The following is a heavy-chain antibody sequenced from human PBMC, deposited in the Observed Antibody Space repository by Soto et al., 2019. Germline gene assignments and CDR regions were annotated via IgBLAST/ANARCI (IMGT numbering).Heavy chain of an antibody. J-gene: IGHJ4*02. CDR3: AKFAETGYRSIRYYVEY. CDR1: LFTFSRYR. D-gene: IGHD3-10*01. CDR2: ISSRSTNI. Sequence: WSLRLSRVGSLFTFSRYRMAWVRHAPGRGLDWGASISSRSTNIDYADSVKGRFTISRDNAKTLVSLQMRRLRGEDTALYYCAKFAETGYRSIRYYVEYWGRGTPGT. V-gene: IGHV3-21*06.